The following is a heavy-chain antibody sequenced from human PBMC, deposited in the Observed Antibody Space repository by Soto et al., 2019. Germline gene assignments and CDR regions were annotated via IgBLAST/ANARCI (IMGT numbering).Heavy chain of an antibody. CDR2: ISFDGNNK. D-gene: IGHD6-13*01. V-gene: IGHV3-30-3*01. J-gene: IGHJ4*02. CDR3: ARAAGYSSSWSIKLSYYFDY. Sequence: GGSLRLSCAASAFTFSTYAMHWVRQAPGKGLEWVAVISFDGNNKYYADSVKGRFTISRDNSKNTLYLQMNSLTAEDTAVYYCARAAGYSSSWSIKLSYYFDYWGQGTLVTVSS. CDR1: AFTFSTYA.